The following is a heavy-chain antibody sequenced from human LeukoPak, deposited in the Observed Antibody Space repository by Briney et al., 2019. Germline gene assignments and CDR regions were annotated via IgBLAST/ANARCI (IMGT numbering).Heavy chain of an antibody. V-gene: IGHV4-39*01. Sequence: PSETLSLTCTVSGGSISSSSYYWGWIRQPPGKGLEWIGSIYYSGSTYYNPSLKSRVTISVDTSKNQFSLKLSSVTAADTAVYYCARASSWYVDEVYFQHWGQGTLVTVSS. CDR2: IYYSGST. J-gene: IGHJ1*01. CDR1: GGSISSSSYY. D-gene: IGHD6-13*01. CDR3: ARASSWYVDEVYFQH.